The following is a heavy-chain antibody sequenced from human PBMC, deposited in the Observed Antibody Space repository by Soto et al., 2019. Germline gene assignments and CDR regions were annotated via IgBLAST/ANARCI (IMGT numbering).Heavy chain of an antibody. Sequence: PSETLSLTCAVSGYSISSGYYWGWIRQPPGKGLEWIGSIYHSGSTYYNPSLKSRVTISVDTSKNQFSLKLSSVTAADTAVYYCARGARGAFQNWFDPWGQGTLVTVSS. D-gene: IGHD2-21*01. V-gene: IGHV4-38-2*01. J-gene: IGHJ5*02. CDR1: GYSISSGYY. CDR2: IYHSGST. CDR3: ARGARGAFQNWFDP.